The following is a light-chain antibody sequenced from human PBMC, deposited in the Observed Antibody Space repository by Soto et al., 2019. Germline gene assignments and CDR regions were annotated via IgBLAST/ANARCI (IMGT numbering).Light chain of an antibody. CDR3: AAWDDGLKGWL. Sequence: QSVLTQPASVSGSPGQSITISCTGTSGDIGSYNRVSWYQQHPGKAPKLIIYEVTDRPSGVSNRFSGSKSGNTASLTISGLQAEDEADYYCAAWDDGLKGWLFGGGTQLTVL. CDR2: EVT. CDR1: SGDIGSYNR. J-gene: IGLJ2*01. V-gene: IGLV2-14*01.